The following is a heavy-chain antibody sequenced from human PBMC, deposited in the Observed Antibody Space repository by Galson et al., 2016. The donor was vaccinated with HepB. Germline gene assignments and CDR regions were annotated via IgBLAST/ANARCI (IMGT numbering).Heavy chain of an antibody. Sequence: TLSLTCTVSGGSISSGSYYWSWIRQSAGKGLEWIGRIYTSGSTNYNPSPKSRVTISVDTSKNLFSLNLTSVTAADTAVYYCARRGAVKVRGFDIWGQGTMVTVSS. CDR3: ARRGAVKVRGFDI. V-gene: IGHV4-61*02. CDR1: GGSISSGSYY. CDR2: IYTSGST. D-gene: IGHD6-19*01. J-gene: IGHJ3*02.